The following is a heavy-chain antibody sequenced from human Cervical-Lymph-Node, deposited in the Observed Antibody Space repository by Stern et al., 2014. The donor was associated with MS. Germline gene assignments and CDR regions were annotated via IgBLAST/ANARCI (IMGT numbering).Heavy chain of an antibody. CDR2: MWYGGSRM. V-gene: IGHV3-33*01. CDR1: GFPFSNYG. Sequence: VQLVESGGGVVKPGRSLRLSCVASGFPFSNYGMHWVRQAPGKGLGWVADMWYGGSRMFYAVSVKGRFTTSRAISTNTLYLQMSSLKVEDTAFYYCARGDYGGCLDYWGQGTLVTVSS. J-gene: IGHJ4*02. CDR3: ARGDYGGCLDY. D-gene: IGHD4-23*01.